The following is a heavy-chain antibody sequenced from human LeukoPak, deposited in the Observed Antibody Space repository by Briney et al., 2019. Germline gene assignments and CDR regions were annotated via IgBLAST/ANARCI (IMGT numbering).Heavy chain of an antibody. D-gene: IGHD3-22*01. J-gene: IGHJ1*01. CDR3: VGESPRCYYPA. Sequence: GRSLRLSCAAAGFTFSNPWMSSVRQAPGKGLEWVANINTYGNDYYYLDSVKGRFTIARDNAKNSLYLQMDSLRAADAAMYYVVGESPRCYYPAWGQGTLVTVSS. CDR2: INTYGNDY. CDR1: GFTFSNPW. V-gene: IGHV3-7*01.